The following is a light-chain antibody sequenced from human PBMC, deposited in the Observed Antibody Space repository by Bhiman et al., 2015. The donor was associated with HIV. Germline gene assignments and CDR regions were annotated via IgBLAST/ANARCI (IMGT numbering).Light chain of an antibody. J-gene: IGLJ1*01. CDR3: QAWDSSTGNV. V-gene: IGLV3-1*01. CDR1: KLGHKY. Sequence: SYELTQPPSVSVSPGQTASITCSGDKLGHKYACWYQQKPGQSPVLVIYQDNKRPSGIPERFSGSNSGNTATLTISGTQAMDEADYYCQAWDSSTGNVFGTGTKVTVL. CDR2: QDN.